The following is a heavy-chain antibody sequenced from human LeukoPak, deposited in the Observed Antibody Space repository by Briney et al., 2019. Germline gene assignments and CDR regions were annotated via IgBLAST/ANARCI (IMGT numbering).Heavy chain of an antibody. J-gene: IGHJ3*02. CDR2: IYTSGST. Sequence: SETLSLTCTVSGGSISSYYWSWIRQPAGKGLEWIGRIYTSGSTNYNPSLKSRVTMSVDTSKNQFSLKLSSVTAADTAVYYCARRRISMVRGTRRQNAFDIWGQGTMVTVSS. CDR1: GGSISSYY. V-gene: IGHV4-4*07. D-gene: IGHD3-10*01. CDR3: ARRRISMVRGTRRQNAFDI.